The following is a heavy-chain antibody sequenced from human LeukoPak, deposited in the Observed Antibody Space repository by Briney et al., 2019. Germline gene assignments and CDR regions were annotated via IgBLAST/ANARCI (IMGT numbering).Heavy chain of an antibody. J-gene: IGHJ3*02. CDR1: VFTVSSIY. D-gene: IGHD3-22*01. Sequence: PGGSLRLSCAASVFTVSSIYMSWVRHAPGKGLEWVSVIYSGGSTYYADSVKGRFTISRDKSKNTLYLQMNSLRDEDTAVYYCAGNGSGYYPDVFDIWGQGTMVTVSS. V-gene: IGHV3-53*01. CDR2: IYSGGST. CDR3: AGNGSGYYPDVFDI.